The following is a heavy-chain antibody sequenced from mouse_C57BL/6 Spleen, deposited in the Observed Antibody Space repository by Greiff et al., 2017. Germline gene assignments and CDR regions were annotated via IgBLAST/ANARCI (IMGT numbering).Heavy chain of an antibody. CDR2: IYPGDGDS. Sequence: VQLQQSGPELVKPGASVKISCKASGYAFSSSWMNWVKQGPGKGLEWIGRIYPGDGDSNYNGKFKGKATLTADKSSSTAYMQLSSLTSEDSAVYFCARGHYFDYWGQGTTLTVSS. J-gene: IGHJ2*01. CDR3: ARGHYFDY. CDR1: GYAFSSSW. V-gene: IGHV1-82*01.